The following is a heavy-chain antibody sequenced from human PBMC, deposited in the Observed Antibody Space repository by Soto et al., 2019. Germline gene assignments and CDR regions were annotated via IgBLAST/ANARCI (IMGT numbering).Heavy chain of an antibody. V-gene: IGHV1-2*02. CDR3: ARYRPHYAMDV. CDR2: INPVSGGT. J-gene: IGHJ6*01. CDR1: GYTFTGYY. Sequence: ASVKVSCKASGYTFTGYYMQWVRQAPGQGLEWMGYINPVSGGTSSPQKFQGRVTMTRDTSISTAYMELSSLTSDDTAVYYCARYRPHYAMDVWGQGTTVTVSS.